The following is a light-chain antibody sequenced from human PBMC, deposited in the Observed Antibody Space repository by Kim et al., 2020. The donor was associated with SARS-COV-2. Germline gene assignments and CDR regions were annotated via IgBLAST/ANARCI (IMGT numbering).Light chain of an antibody. CDR2: AVS. J-gene: IGKJ3*01. CDR3: QQSYITPFT. V-gene: IGKV1-27*01. Sequence: DVQMTQSPSSLSASVGDRVTITCRASQDITTYLAWYQQKAGKVPKLLISAVSALQSGVPSRFSGSGSETDFTLTISSLQPEDFATYFCQQSYITPFTFGPGTKVDIK. CDR1: QDITTY.